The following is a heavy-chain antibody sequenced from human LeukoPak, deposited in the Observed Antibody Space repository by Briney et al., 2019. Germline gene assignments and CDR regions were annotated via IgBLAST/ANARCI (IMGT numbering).Heavy chain of an antibody. CDR2: IKEDGSEK. J-gene: IGHJ4*02. D-gene: IGHD3-10*01. CDR3: ARGRGLWFGEYYFDY. Sequence: GGSLRLSCAASGFTFRNYWMSWVRQAPGKGLEWVANIKEDGSEKYYVDSVKGRFTISRGNAKNSLYLQMNSLRAEDTAVYYCARGRGLWFGEYYFDYWGQGTLVTVSS. CDR1: GFTFRNYW. V-gene: IGHV3-7*01.